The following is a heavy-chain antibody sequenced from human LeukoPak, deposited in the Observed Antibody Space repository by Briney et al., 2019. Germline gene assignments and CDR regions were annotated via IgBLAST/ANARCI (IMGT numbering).Heavy chain of an antibody. D-gene: IGHD3-10*01. CDR2: ISGSGSST. Sequence: PGGSLRLSCAVSGFTFSSYAMSWVRQAPGKGLEWVSGISGSGSSTYYADSVKGRFSISRDNSKNTLYLQMNSLRAEDTAVYYCAKDGTGNYYNYMDVWGKGTTVTVSS. J-gene: IGHJ6*03. CDR1: GFTFSSYA. V-gene: IGHV3-23*01. CDR3: AKDGTGNYYNYMDV.